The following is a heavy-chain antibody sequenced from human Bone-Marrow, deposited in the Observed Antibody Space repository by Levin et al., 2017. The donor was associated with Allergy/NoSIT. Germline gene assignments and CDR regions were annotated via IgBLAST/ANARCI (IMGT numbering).Heavy chain of an antibody. CDR2: ISWNSGSI. J-gene: IGHJ4*02. CDR3: AKDMPKHRYSGYDLGLSGVDY. Sequence: GGSLRLSCAASGFTFDDYAMHWVRQAPGKGLEWVSGISWNSGSIGYADSVKGRFTISRDNAKNSLYLQMNSLRAEDTALYYCAKDMPKHRYSGYDLGLSGVDYWGQGTLVTVSS. CDR1: GFTFDDYA. D-gene: IGHD5-12*01. V-gene: IGHV3-9*01.